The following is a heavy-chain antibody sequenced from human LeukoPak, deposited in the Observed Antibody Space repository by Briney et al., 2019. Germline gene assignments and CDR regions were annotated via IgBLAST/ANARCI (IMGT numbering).Heavy chain of an antibody. CDR3: AKDHSDVAVACFFDS. J-gene: IGHJ4*02. D-gene: IGHD6-19*01. CDR2: ISGSGRST. Sequence: GGSLRLSCAASGFTFNTYAMSWVRQAPGKGLEWVSTISGSGRSTYYADSVKGRFTISRDNSNNTLYLQMTSLSAEDTAVFFCAKDHSDVAVACFFDSWGQGTLVTVSS. V-gene: IGHV3-23*01. CDR1: GFTFNTYA.